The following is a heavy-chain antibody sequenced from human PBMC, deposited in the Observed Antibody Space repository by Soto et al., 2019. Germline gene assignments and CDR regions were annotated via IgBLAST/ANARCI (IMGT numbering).Heavy chain of an antibody. CDR2: IYYSGST. CDR1: GGSISKYY. V-gene: IGHV4-59*08. CDR3: ARHRPYSTPFYFDS. J-gene: IGHJ4*02. Sequence: QVQLQESGPGLVKPSETLSLTCTVSGGSISKYYWSWIRQPPGEGLEWIGYIYYSGSTSYNPSLKSRVTISVDSSKNQSSLRLSSVTAADTALYYCARHRPYSTPFYFDSWGQGTLVTVSS. D-gene: IGHD2-15*01.